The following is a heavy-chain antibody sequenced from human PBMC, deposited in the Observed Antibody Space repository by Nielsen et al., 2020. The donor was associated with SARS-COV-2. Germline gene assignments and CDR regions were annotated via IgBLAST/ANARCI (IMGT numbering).Heavy chain of an antibody. V-gene: IGHV3-74*01. J-gene: IGHJ4*02. CDR3: ATSSPYFDY. Sequence: WIRQPPGKGLVWVSRISSDGSNTTYADSVKGRFTISRDNSKNTLYLQMSSLRDEDTAVYYCATSSPYFDYWGQGTLVTVSS. CDR2: ISSDGSNT.